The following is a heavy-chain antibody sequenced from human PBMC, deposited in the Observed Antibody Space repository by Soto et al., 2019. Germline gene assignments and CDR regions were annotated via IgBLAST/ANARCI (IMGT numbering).Heavy chain of an antibody. Sequence: PSETLSLTCTVSGGSISSGYYYWSWISQPPGKGLEWIGYIYYSGSTYYNPSLKSRVTISVDTSKNQFSLKLSSVTAADTAVYYCARGGYYGSGSRPIDYYYYGMDVWGQGTTVTVSS. J-gene: IGHJ6*02. CDR3: ARGGYYGSGSRPIDYYYYGMDV. V-gene: IGHV4-30-4*01. CDR2: IYYSGST. D-gene: IGHD3-10*01. CDR1: GGSISSGYYY.